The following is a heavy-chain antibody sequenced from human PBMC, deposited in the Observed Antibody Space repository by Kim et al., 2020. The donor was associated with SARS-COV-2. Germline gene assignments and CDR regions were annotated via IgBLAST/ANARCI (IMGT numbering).Heavy chain of an antibody. J-gene: IGHJ4*02. Sequence: SETLSLTCTVSGGSVDSADYYWSWIRQLPGKGLEWIGYICYNGITYYNPSLKSRLVMSVDTSKNQFSLNLRSVTAADTAIYYCARKLDNGAYHFDYWGRGILVTVSS. CDR2: ICYNGIT. D-gene: IGHD4-17*01. CDR3: ARKLDNGAYHFDY. CDR1: GGSVDSADYY. V-gene: IGHV4-31*03.